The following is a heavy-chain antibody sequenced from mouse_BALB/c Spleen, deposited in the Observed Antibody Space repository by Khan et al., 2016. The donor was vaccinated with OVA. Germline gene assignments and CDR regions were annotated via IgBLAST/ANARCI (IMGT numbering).Heavy chain of an antibody. Sequence: EVHLVESGGGLVKPGGSLKLSCAPSGFAFSSYDMSWVRQTPEKRLEWVATISGTGIYTYYPDSVKGRFTISRDNARNTLYLQMRSLRSEDTALYYCARPSYYGNPWFTYWGQGTLVTVSA. D-gene: IGHD2-10*01. V-gene: IGHV5-9*02. CDR3: ARPSYYGNPWFTY. CDR1: GFAFSSYD. J-gene: IGHJ3*01. CDR2: ISGTGIYT.